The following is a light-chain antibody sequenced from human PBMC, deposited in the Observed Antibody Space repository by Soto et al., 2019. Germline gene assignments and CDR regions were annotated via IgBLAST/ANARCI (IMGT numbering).Light chain of an antibody. CDR3: SSYTSSSTYV. CDR2: EVS. V-gene: IGLV2-14*01. J-gene: IGLJ1*01. CDR1: SSDVGGYNY. Sequence: QSVLTQPASVSGSPGQSITISCTGTSSDVGGYNYVSWYQQHPGKAPKLMIYEVSNRPSGVSNRFSGSKSGNTASLTISGLQAEDEADYYCSSYTSSSTYVFGTGTQVPVL.